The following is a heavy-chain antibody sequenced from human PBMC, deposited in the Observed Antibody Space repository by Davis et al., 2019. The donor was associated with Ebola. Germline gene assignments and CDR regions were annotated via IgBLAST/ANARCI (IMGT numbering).Heavy chain of an antibody. V-gene: IGHV5-10-1*01. Sequence: GESLKISCKGSGYSFTSYWISWVRQMPGKGLEWMGRIDPSDSYTNYSPSFQGHVTISADKSISTAYLQWSSLKASDTAMYYCAWIGPAEDIVVVVAARRYYYYGMDVWGQGTTVTVSS. J-gene: IGHJ6*02. CDR2: IDPSDSYT. CDR1: GYSFTSYW. CDR3: AWIGPAEDIVVVVAARRYYYYGMDV. D-gene: IGHD2-15*01.